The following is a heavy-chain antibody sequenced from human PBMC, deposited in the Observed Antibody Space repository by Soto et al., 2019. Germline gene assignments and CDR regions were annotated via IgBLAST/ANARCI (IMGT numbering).Heavy chain of an antibody. CDR1: GFSPNTGGVT. CDR3: AHSPAPQVYFQH. V-gene: IGHV2-5*02. J-gene: IGHJ1*01. CDR2: IYWDDGK. Sequence: SGPTLVNPTLAPTLTCVFSGFSPNTGGVTVGWIRQPPGKALEWVALIYWDDGKRYSPSLKSRLTITKETSRNQLVLTMTNVQPDDTATYFCAHSPAPQVYFQHWGEGTLVTVSS.